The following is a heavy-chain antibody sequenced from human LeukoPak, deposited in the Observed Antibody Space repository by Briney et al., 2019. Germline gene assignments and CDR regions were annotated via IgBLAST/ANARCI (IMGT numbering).Heavy chain of an antibody. CDR1: GFTFSDYY. Sequence: GGSLRLSCAASGFTFSDYYMAWIRQAPGKGLECVSYISTSSDYTNYPDSVKGRFTISRDNAKNSLYLQMNSLRAEDTAVYYCARVKVGTTNRFDYWGQGTLVTVSS. V-gene: IGHV3-11*05. CDR3: ARVKVGTTNRFDY. CDR2: ISTSSDYT. D-gene: IGHD1-26*01. J-gene: IGHJ4*02.